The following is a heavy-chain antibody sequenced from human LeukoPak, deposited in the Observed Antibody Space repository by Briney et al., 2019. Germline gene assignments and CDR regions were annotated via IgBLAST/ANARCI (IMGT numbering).Heavy chain of an antibody. Sequence: SETLSLTCAVYGGSFSGYYWSWIRQPPGKGLEWIGEINHSGSTNYNPSLKSRVTISVDKSKNQFSLKLSSVTAADTAVYYCARVLRTDYYYGMDVWGQGTTVTVSS. CDR3: ARVLRTDYYYGMDV. J-gene: IGHJ6*02. V-gene: IGHV4-34*01. CDR1: GGSFSGYY. CDR2: INHSGST. D-gene: IGHD5/OR15-5a*01.